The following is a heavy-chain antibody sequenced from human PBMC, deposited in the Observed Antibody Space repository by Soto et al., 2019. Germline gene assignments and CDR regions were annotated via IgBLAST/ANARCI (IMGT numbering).Heavy chain of an antibody. D-gene: IGHD1-26*01. J-gene: IGHJ6*02. V-gene: IGHV1-8*01. CDR3: AEDEVGAVYYYYYGMDV. CDR2: MNPNSGNT. Sequence: ASVKVSCKASGYTFTSYDINWVRQATGQGLEWMGWMNPNSGNTGYAQKFQGRVTMTRNTSISTAYMELSSLRSEDTAVYYCAEDEVGAVYYYYYGMDVWGQGTTVTVSS. CDR1: GYTFTSYD.